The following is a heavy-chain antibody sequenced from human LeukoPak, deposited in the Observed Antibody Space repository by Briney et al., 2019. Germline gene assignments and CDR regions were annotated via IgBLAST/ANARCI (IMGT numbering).Heavy chain of an antibody. D-gene: IGHD6-19*01. CDR2: IYYSGST. Sequence: SETLSLTCTLSGGSISSYYLSWIRQPPGKGLEWIGYIYYSGSTNYNPSLKSRVTISVDKSKNQFSLKLSSVTAADTAVYYCARSLAGPILYYYYMDVWGKGTTVTVSS. V-gene: IGHV4-59*12. CDR3: ARSLAGPILYYYYMDV. CDR1: GGSISSYY. J-gene: IGHJ6*03.